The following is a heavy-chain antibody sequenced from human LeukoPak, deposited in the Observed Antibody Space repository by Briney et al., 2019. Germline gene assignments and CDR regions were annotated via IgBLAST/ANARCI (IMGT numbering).Heavy chain of an antibody. CDR1: GASISGSGYY. CDR2: IYYTGST. V-gene: IGHV4-39*01. Sequence: SETLSLTCAVSGASISGSGYYLGWIRQPPGKGLKWIGNIYYTGSTYYNASLQSRVTISIDMSKNQFSLRLTSVTAADTAVYYCARQTGSGLFILPGGQGTLVTVSS. J-gene: IGHJ4*02. D-gene: IGHD3/OR15-3a*01. CDR3: ARQTGSGLFILP.